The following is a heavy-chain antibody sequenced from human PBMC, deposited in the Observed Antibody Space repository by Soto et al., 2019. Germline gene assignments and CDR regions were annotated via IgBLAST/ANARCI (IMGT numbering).Heavy chain of an antibody. D-gene: IGHD3-3*01. Sequence: GGSLRLSCAASGFTFSSYAMSWVRQAPGKGLEWVSAISGSGGSTYYADSVKGRFTISRDNSKNTLYLQMNSLRAEDTAVYYCAKTPLTTKLRFLEWLHYWGQGTLVTVSS. V-gene: IGHV3-23*01. J-gene: IGHJ4*02. CDR2: ISGSGGST. CDR3: AKTPLTTKLRFLEWLHY. CDR1: GFTFSSYA.